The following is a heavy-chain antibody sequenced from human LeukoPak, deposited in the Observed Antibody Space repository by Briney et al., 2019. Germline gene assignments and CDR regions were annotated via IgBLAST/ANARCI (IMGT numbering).Heavy chain of an antibody. CDR2: VNSNGRSA. D-gene: IGHD5-12*01. CDR1: GFNFDDYG. J-gene: IGHJ4*02. CDR3: TRGYSTRHFPFDS. V-gene: IGHV3-20*04. Sequence: GGSLRLSCAASGFNFDDYGMTWVRQIPGKGLEWVAGVNSNGRSAGYAASVRGRFTISRDNAKNTLYLEMGSLRLEDTAFYFCTRGYSTRHFPFDSWGQGTLVTVSS.